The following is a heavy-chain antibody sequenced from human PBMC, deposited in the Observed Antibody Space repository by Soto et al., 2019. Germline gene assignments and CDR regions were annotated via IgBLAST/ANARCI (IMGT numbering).Heavy chain of an antibody. V-gene: IGHV4-59*12. CDR3: ASAGGLGAVAVDY. CDR2: IYYTT. J-gene: IGHJ4*02. D-gene: IGHD6-19*01. CDR1: GGSISNYY. Sequence: SETLSLTCTVSGGSISNYYWIWIRQAPGKGLEWIGYIYYTTNYNPSLKRRVTISVYRSKNQFSRKLSSVTAADTAVYYCASAGGLGAVAVDYWGQGNLVTVSS.